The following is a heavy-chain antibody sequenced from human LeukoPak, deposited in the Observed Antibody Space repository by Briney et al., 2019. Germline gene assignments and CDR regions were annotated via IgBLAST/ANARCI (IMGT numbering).Heavy chain of an antibody. V-gene: IGHV3-9*01. J-gene: IGHJ4*02. CDR3: VRFQQQIL. Sequence: GRSLRLSCAASGFTFDDYAMHWVRQAPGKDLEWVSGISWNSGSIGYADSVKGRLTISRDNAKNSLYLQMNSLRAEDTALYYCVRFQQQILWGQGTLVTVSS. D-gene: IGHD3-3*01. CDR2: ISWNSGSI. CDR1: GFTFDDYA.